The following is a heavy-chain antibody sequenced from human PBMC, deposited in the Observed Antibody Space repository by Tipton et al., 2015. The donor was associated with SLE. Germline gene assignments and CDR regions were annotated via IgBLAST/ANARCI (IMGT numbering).Heavy chain of an antibody. CDR1: GFTFSSYG. J-gene: IGHJ3*02. CDR3: ARGASAYYYDSSGYRDAFDI. CDR2: ISSSSSYI. D-gene: IGHD3-22*01. V-gene: IGHV3-21*01. Sequence: SLRLSCAASGFTFSSYGMNWVRQAPGKGLEWVSSISSSSSYIYYADSVKGRFTISRDNAKNSLYLQMNSLRAEDTAVYYCARGASAYYYDSSGYRDAFDIWGQGTMVTVSS.